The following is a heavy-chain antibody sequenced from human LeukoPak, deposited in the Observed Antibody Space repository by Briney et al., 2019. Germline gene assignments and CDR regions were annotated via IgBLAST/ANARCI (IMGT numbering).Heavy chain of an antibody. Sequence: GGSLRLSCTASGFTFSSYTMTWVPQPPGKGLNWSSPITTGDGNTYYADSVKGRFTVSRDDSKNTLYLQMNSLRAEDTAVYYCAKDGGLWVSAHWGDSWGRGTLVTVSS. D-gene: IGHD7-27*01. V-gene: IGHV3-23*01. CDR2: ITTGDGNT. CDR1: GFTFSSYT. CDR3: AKDGGLWVSAHWGDS. J-gene: IGHJ4*02.